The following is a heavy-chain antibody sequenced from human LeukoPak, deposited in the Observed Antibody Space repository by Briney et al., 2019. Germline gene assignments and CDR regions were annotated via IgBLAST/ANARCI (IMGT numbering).Heavy chain of an antibody. CDR2: IIPIFGTA. CDR3: AREAYCGGDCYADFDY. V-gene: IGHV1-69*13. D-gene: IGHD2-21*02. J-gene: IGHJ4*02. CDR1: GGTFSSYA. Sequence: ASVKVSCKASGGTFSSYAISWVRQAPGQGLEWMGGIIPIFGTANYAQKFQGRVTITADESTSTAYMELSSLRSEDTAVYYCAREAYCGGDCYADFDYWGQGTLVTVSS.